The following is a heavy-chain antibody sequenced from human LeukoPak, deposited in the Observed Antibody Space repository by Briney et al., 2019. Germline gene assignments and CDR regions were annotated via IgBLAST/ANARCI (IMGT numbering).Heavy chain of an antibody. CDR3: ARDANRDAYNSHSDC. V-gene: IGHV3-74*01. D-gene: IGHD5-24*01. Sequence: GGSLRLSCAASGFTFSNYWMHWVRQAPGKGLVWVARINPDGSYTSYADSVKGRFTISRDNSKNTLYLQMNSLRAEDTAVYYCARDANRDAYNSHSDCWGQGTLVTVSS. CDR2: INPDGSYT. J-gene: IGHJ4*02. CDR1: GFTFSNYW.